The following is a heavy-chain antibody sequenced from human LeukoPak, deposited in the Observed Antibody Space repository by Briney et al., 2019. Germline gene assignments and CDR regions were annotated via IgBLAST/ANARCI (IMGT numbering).Heavy chain of an antibody. J-gene: IGHJ5*02. Sequence: GGSLRLSCAASGFTFSSYGMHWVRQAPGKGLEWVAFIRYDGSNKYYADSVTGRFTISRDNSKNTLYLQMNSLRAEDTAVYYCAKAPCGGDCYSNWFDPWGQGTLVTVSS. CDR1: GFTFSSYG. D-gene: IGHD2-21*02. CDR2: IRYDGSNK. V-gene: IGHV3-30*02. CDR3: AKAPCGGDCYSNWFDP.